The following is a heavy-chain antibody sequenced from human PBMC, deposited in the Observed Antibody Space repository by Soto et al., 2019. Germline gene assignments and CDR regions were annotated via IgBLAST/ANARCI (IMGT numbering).Heavy chain of an antibody. D-gene: IGHD3-22*01. CDR3: ARGGYFDSSNYLAY. V-gene: IGHV1-3*01. CDR2: INPGNGNT. J-gene: IGHJ4*02. Sequence: ASVKVSCKTSGYTFTRNGINWVRQAPGRGLEWMGWINPGNGNTKYSQQFQGRVIIDRDTSASTAYMELSSLRSEDTAVYYCARGGYFDSSNYLAYWGLGTLVTVSS. CDR1: GYTFTRNG.